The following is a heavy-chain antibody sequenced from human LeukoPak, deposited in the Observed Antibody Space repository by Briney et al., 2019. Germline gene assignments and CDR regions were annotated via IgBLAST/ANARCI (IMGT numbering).Heavy chain of an antibody. D-gene: IGHD3-10*01. CDR1: GFTFSNYG. CDR3: ANGYYYGSGSYYKEAFDI. CDR2: ISYDGSNK. V-gene: IGHV3-30*18. Sequence: PGGSLRLSCAASGFTFSNYGMHWVRQAPGKGLEWVVVISYDGSNKYYADSVKGRFTISRDNSKNTLYLQMNSLRAEDTAVYYCANGYYYGSGSYYKEAFDIWGQGTWSPSLQ. J-gene: IGHJ3*02.